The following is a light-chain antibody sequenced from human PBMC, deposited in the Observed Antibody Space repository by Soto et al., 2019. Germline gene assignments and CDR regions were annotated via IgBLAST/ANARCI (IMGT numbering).Light chain of an antibody. J-gene: IGLJ1*01. CDR3: AAWDDSLNGYV. CDR2: YDD. V-gene: IGLV1-36*01. Sequence: QSVLTQPPSVSEAPRQRVTISCSGNSSNIGNNAVNWYQQLPGKAPKLLIYYDDLLPSGVSVRFSGSKSGTSASLAISGLQSEDEADYYCAAWDDSLNGYVFGTGTKVTVL. CDR1: SSNIGNNA.